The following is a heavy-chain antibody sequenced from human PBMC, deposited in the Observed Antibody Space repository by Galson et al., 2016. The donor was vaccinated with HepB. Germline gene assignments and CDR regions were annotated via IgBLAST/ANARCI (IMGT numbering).Heavy chain of an antibody. J-gene: IGHJ3*01. CDR1: GFIFSNFA. Sequence: SLRLSCAGSGFIFSNFAMIWVRQAPGKGLEWVSAISRGGGGGTYYADSVRGRFTISRDNSKNTLYLQLNGLRGDDSAVSYCAKTSPYGTSWAGAFDVWGQGTVVTVSS. CDR2: ISRGGGGGT. CDR3: AKTSPYGTSWAGAFDV. V-gene: IGHV3-23*01. D-gene: IGHD3-10*01.